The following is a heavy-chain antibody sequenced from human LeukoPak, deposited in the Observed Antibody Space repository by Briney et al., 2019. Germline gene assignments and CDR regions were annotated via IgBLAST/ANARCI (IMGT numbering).Heavy chain of an antibody. CDR2: IYYSGST. Sequence: PSETLSLTCTVSGGSISSYYWSWIRQPPGKGLEWIGYIYYSGSTNYNPSLKSRVTISVDTSKNQFSLKLSSVTAADTAVYYCARVGSSGYYGGGNYWGQGTLVTVSS. D-gene: IGHD3-22*01. CDR1: GGSISSYY. J-gene: IGHJ4*02. CDR3: ARVGSSGYYGGGNY. V-gene: IGHV4-59*01.